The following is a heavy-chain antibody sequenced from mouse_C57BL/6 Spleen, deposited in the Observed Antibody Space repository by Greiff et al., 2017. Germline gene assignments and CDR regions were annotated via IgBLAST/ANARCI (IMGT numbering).Heavy chain of an antibody. CDR1: GFSFTSYA. CDR2: IWTGGGT. CDR3: ARKREQGSSDYWAMDY. D-gene: IGHD3-2*02. J-gene: IGHJ4*01. V-gene: IGHV2-9-1*01. Sequence: VKLMESGPGLVAPSQSLSITCTVSGFSFTSYAIGWVRQPPGKGLEWLGVIWTGGGTNYNSALKYRLSISTDNSKSQVFLQMNSLRSEDTARYYCARKREQGSSDYWAMDYWGQGTSVTVAS.